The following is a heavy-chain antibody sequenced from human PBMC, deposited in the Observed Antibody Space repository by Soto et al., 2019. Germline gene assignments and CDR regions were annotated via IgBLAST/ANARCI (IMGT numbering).Heavy chain of an antibody. V-gene: IGHV1-18*01. CDR2: ISAYNGNT. Sequence: QVQLVQSGVEVKKPGASVKVSCKASSYTFTSYGITWVRRAPGQGLEWMGWISAYNGNTNYAQKLQGRVTMTTDTSTSTAYMELRSLRSDDTAISCWARDTSNYFDYWGQGTMVTVSS. CDR3: ARDTSNYFDY. J-gene: IGHJ4*02. CDR1: SYTFTSYG. D-gene: IGHD2-2*01.